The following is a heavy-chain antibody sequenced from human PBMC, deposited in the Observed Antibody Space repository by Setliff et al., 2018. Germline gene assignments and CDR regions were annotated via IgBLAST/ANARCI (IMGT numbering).Heavy chain of an antibody. Sequence: SETLSLTCTVSGGSISDYDASISGYYWSWIRQPPGKGLEWIGYIYYSGSTNYNPSLKSRVTMSVDTSKNQFSLKLSSVTAADTAVYYCARGYGGNSFDYWGQGTLVTVS. CDR1: GGSISDYDASISGYY. J-gene: IGHJ4*02. D-gene: IGHD4-17*01. V-gene: IGHV4-61*08. CDR3: ARGYGGNSFDY. CDR2: IYYSGST.